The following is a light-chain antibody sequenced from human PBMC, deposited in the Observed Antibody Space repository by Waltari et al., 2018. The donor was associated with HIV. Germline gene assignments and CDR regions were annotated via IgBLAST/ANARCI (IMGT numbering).Light chain of an antibody. J-gene: IGLJ2*01. V-gene: IGLV2-14*01. Sequence: QSAVTQPASVSGSLGQSITISPTSADSRILAYSYFSSYQHHPDRAPRLLIFDANSRHSGVSFRFSGSKSGDTAFLTISGLQVEDEADYYCASYIIGHAVVFGGGTKVTVL. CDR1: DSRILAYSY. CDR3: ASYIIGHAVV. CDR2: DAN.